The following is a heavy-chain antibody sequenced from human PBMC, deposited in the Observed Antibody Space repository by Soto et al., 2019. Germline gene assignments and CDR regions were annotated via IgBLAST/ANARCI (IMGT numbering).Heavy chain of an antibody. Sequence: ASLKVSCGASGYTCNHYGIGWAREAAGLGRVWMGWISADSGNTNYAQKLQGRVTMTTDTSTSTAYMELRSLRSDDTAVYYCARTYCSGGSCYHLGYWGQGTLLTVPS. D-gene: IGHD2-15*01. CDR3: ARTYCSGGSCYHLGY. V-gene: IGHV1-18*01. CDR1: GYTCNHYG. J-gene: IGHJ4*02. CDR2: ISADSGNT.